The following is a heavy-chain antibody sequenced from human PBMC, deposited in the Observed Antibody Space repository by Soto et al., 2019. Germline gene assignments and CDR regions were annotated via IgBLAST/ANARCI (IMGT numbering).Heavy chain of an antibody. CDR1: GVTFSSYS. D-gene: IGHD5-12*01. CDR2: ISSSSSTI. Sequence: EVQLVESGGGLVQPGGSLRLSCAASGVTFSSYSMNWVRQAPGKGLARVSYISSSSSTIYYADAVKGRFTISRDNAKNSLYLQMNRLRAADTAVYYCARDHGVATMSDYYYYYMDVLGKGTPVTVCS. J-gene: IGHJ6*03. V-gene: IGHV3-48*01. CDR3: ARDHGVATMSDYYYYYMDV.